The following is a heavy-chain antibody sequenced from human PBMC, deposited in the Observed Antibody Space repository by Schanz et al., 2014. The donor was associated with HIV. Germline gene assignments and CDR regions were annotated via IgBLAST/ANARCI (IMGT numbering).Heavy chain of an antibody. CDR1: GFSFLRYE. D-gene: IGHD1-26*01. J-gene: IGHJ6*02. CDR3: AREREESIAYYYYGMDV. Sequence: EVQLLESGGGLVQPGGSLRISCVASGFSFLRYEMSWVRQAPGKGLEWLSTLSGSGDRTYYADSVKGRFTISRDNAANSLFLQMNSLRAEDTAVYYCAREREESIAYYYYGMDVWGQGTAVTVSS. CDR2: LSGSGDRT. V-gene: IGHV3-23*01.